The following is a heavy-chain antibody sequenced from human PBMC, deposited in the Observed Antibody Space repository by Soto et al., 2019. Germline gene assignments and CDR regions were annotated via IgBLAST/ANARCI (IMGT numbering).Heavy chain of an antibody. CDR1: GFTFSSYS. D-gene: IGHD3-10*01. CDR2: ISSSSSTI. V-gene: IGHV3-48*01. J-gene: IGHJ4*02. Sequence: QPGGSLRLSCSASGFTFSSYSMNWVRQAPGKGLEWVSYISSSSSTIYYADSVKGRFTISRDNAKNSLYLQMNSLRAEDTAVYYCARDALWFGELLSQFDYWGQGTLVTVSS. CDR3: ARDALWFGELLSQFDY.